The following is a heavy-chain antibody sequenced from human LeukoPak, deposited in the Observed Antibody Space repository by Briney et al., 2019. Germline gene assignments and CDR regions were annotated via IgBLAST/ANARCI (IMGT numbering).Heavy chain of an antibody. Sequence: SETLSLTCTVSGGSISSSSYYWGWIRQPPGKGLEWIGSIYYSGSTYYNPSLKSRVTISVDTSKNQFSLKLSSVTAADTAVYYCARCLTYYYDSSGYYDYWGQGTLVTVSS. J-gene: IGHJ4*02. D-gene: IGHD3-22*01. CDR2: IYYSGST. CDR3: ARCLTYYYDSSGYYDY. V-gene: IGHV4-39*01. CDR1: GGSISSSSYY.